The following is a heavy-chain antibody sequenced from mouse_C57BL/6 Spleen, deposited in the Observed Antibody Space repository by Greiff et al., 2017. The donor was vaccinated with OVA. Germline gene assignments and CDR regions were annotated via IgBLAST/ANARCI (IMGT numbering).Heavy chain of an antibody. J-gene: IGHJ2*01. Sequence: VQGVESGPELVKPGASVKISCKASGYAFSSSWMNWVKQRPGKGLEWIGRIYPGDGDTNYNGKFKGKATLTADKSSSTAYMQLSSLTSEDSAVYFCAEPNWGGYWGQGTTLTVSS. V-gene: IGHV1-82*01. D-gene: IGHD4-1*01. CDR1: GYAFSSSW. CDR2: IYPGDGDT. CDR3: AEPNWGGY.